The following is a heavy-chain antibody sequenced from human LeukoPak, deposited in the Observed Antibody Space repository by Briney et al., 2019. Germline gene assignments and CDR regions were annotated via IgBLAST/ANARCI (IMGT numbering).Heavy chain of an antibody. CDR1: NISVSDHF. CDR3: TSSRYKSGPRPRYFQH. Sequence: GGSLRLSCAASNISVSDHFVTWVRQAPGKGLECVAVLYTGGSTFYADSVQGHFTISRDNSLNTLFLQMDNLRGDDTAVYYCTSSRYKSGPRPRYFQHWGQGTLVTVSS. D-gene: IGHD2-2*02. J-gene: IGHJ1*01. CDR2: LYTGGST. V-gene: IGHV3-53*01.